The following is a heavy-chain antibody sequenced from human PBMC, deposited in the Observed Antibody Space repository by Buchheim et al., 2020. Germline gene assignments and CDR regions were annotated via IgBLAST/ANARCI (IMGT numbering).Heavy chain of an antibody. D-gene: IGHD6-19*01. V-gene: IGHV3-33*01. Sequence: QVQLVESGGGVVQPGRSLRLSCAASGFTFSSYGMHWVRQAPGKGLEWVAVIGYDGSNKYYADSVKGRFTISRDNYKNTLYLQMNSLRAEDTAVYYCARGPGIAVAGPHYYYYGMDVWGQGTT. CDR1: GFTFSSYG. J-gene: IGHJ6*02. CDR2: IGYDGSNK. CDR3: ARGPGIAVAGPHYYYYGMDV.